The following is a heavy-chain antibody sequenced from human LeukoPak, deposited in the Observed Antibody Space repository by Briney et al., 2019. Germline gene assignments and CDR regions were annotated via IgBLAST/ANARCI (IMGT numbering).Heavy chain of an antibody. CDR1: GGSFSGYY. V-gene: IGHV4-34*01. D-gene: IGHD6-6*01. CDR3: ARGSLRVAARLGY. Sequence: SETLSLTCAVYGGSFSGYYWSWIRQPPGKGREWIGEINHSGSTNYNPSLTSRVTISVETSKNQFSLKLSSVTAADTAVYYCARGSLRVAARLGYWGQGTLVTVSS. CDR2: INHSGST. J-gene: IGHJ4*02.